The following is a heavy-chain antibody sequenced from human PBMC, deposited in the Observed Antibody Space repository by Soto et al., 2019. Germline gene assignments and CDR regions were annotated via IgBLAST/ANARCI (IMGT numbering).Heavy chain of an antibody. CDR1: GYRFTSYG. CDR2: ISAYNGNT. CDR3: ARDRLVQQLATRAFDI. D-gene: IGHD6-13*01. J-gene: IGHJ3*02. V-gene: IGHV1-18*01. Sequence: GISVKVSCEASGYRFTSYGISWVRQAPGQGLEWMGWISAYNGNTDYAQKLQGRVTMTTDTSTSTAYMELRSLRSDDTAVYYCARDRLVQQLATRAFDIWGQGTMVTVSS.